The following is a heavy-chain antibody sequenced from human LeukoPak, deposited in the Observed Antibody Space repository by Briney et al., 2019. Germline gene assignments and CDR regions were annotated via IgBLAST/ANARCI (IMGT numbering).Heavy chain of an antibody. V-gene: IGHV4-59*01. CDR2: IYYSGST. CDR3: ARGPLHSSSWYVKNYYYYYGMDV. CDR1: GFSISSYY. D-gene: IGHD6-13*01. J-gene: IGHJ6*02. Sequence: SGTLSFTCTVSGFSISSYYWSWIRHPQGKGLEWIGYIYYSGSTNDNPSLKRRVTISVDTSKNHYSLKLSSVTAADTAVYYCARGPLHSSSWYVKNYYYYYGMDVWGQGTTVTVS.